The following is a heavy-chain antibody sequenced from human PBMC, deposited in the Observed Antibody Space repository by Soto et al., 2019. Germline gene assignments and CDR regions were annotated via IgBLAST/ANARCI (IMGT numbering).Heavy chain of an antibody. CDR3: ARVSSGSGSYGWFDP. CDR2: ISSGGSTI. Sequence: GGSLRLSCAASGFTFRSYEMNWVRQAPGKGLEWVSYISSGGSTIYYADSVKGRFTISRDNAKNSLYLQMNSLRAEDTAVYYCARVSSGSGSYGWFDPWGQGTLVT. D-gene: IGHD3-10*01. CDR1: GFTFRSYE. V-gene: IGHV3-48*03. J-gene: IGHJ5*02.